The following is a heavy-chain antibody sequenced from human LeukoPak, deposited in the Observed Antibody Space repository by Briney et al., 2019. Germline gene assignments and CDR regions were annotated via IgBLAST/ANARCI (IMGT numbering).Heavy chain of an antibody. CDR2: IRYDGSQK. CDR3: AGDLLSLPHKFFDS. V-gene: IGHV3-30*02. D-gene: IGHD3-16*01. CDR1: GFTFSSYG. J-gene: IGHJ4*02. Sequence: GGSLSLSCAASGFTFSSYGMSWVRQAPGKGLEWVAYIRYDGSQKYYGDSVKGRFTISRDNSKNTVYLQMNSLRDEDTAVYYCAGDLLSLPHKFFDSWGQGTLDTVSS.